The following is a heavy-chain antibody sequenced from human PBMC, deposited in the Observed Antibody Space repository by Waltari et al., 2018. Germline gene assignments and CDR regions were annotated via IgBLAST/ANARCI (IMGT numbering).Heavy chain of an antibody. Sequence: EVQLLESGGGLVQPGGSLRLSCAASGFTFSSYAMSWVRQAPGKGLEGVAAISGSGGSTYYADSVKGRFTISRDNSKNTLYLQMNSLRAEDTAVYYCAKQRSGSVGWFDPWGQGTLVTVSS. CDR1: GFTFSSYA. D-gene: IGHD6-19*01. J-gene: IGHJ5*02. V-gene: IGHV3-23*01. CDR2: ISGSGGST. CDR3: AKQRSGSVGWFDP.